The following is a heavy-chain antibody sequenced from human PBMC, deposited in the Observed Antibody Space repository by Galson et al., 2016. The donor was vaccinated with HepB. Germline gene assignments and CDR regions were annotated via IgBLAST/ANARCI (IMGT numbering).Heavy chain of an antibody. V-gene: IGHV3-48*01. CDR2: ITSSSDTM. CDR1: GFAFRTYS. D-gene: IGHD6-19*01. Sequence: SLRLSCAASGFAFRTYSMHWVRQTPGKGLEWIAWITSSSDTMYYADSVKGRFTISRDNAKNSPYLEMNSLRAEDTAVYYCASRHSGWYYFDYWGQGTLVTVSS. CDR3: ASRHSGWYYFDY. J-gene: IGHJ4*02.